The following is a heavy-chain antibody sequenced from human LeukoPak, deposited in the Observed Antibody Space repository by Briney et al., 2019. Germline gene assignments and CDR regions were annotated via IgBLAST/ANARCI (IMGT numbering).Heavy chain of an antibody. CDR1: GGSISSGGYY. D-gene: IGHD3-10*01. V-gene: IGHV4-30-4*08. Sequence: SETLSLTCTVSGGSISSGGYYWSWIRQHPGKGLEWIGYIYYSGSTYYNPSLKSRVTISVDTSKNQFSLKLSSVTAADTAVYYCAREYVTYYPAFDPWGQGTLVTVSS. CDR2: IYYSGST. J-gene: IGHJ5*02. CDR3: AREYVTYYPAFDP.